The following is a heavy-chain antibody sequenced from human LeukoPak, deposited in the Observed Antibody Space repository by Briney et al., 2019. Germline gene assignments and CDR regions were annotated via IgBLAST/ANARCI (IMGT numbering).Heavy chain of an antibody. CDR2: ITSNGGTT. CDR3: TRGPGYDYVWGSYRADY. D-gene: IGHD3-16*02. V-gene: IGHV3-64*01. J-gene: IGHJ4*02. CDR1: GFIFYSYA. Sequence: QSGGSLRLSCAASGFIFYSYAMHWVRQAPGRGLEYVSAITSNGGTTFYANSVKGRFTITRDNSKNTLYLQMGSLRDEDMAVYYCTRGPGYDYVWGSYRADYWGQGTLVTVSS.